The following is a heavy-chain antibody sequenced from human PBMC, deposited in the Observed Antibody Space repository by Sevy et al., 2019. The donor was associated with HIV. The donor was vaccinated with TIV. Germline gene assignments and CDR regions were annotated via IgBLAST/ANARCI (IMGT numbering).Heavy chain of an antibody. D-gene: IGHD2-21*02. J-gene: IGHJ4*02. CDR3: AVSQFCGGDCYYFDQ. V-gene: IGHV1-46*01. Sequence: ASVKVSCRTSTYSSTIYYMQWVRQAPGQGLEWMGLINPSGGGTSYTQKFQDRVTMTWDTSTGTVYMDLSSLRSEDTAVYYCAVSQFCGGDCYYFDQWGQGTPVTVSS. CDR1: TYSSTIYY. CDR2: INPSGGGT.